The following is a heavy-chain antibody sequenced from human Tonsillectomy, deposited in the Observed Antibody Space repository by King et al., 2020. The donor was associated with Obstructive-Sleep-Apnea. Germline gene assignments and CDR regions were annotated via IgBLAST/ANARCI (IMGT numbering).Heavy chain of an antibody. CDR2: ISHTGST. D-gene: IGHD3-10*01. V-gene: IGHV4-31*03. J-gene: IGHJ4*02. CDR3: ARVVEAARVRLHSYFDY. Sequence: MQLQESGPGLVKPSQTLSLTYTVSGGSISSSNYYWTWIRQRPGKGLEWIGYISHTGSTYYNPSLKSRVTISIDTSKNQFSLRLISVTAADTAVYYCARVVEAARVRLHSYFDYWGQGTLVTVSS. CDR1: GGSISSSNYY.